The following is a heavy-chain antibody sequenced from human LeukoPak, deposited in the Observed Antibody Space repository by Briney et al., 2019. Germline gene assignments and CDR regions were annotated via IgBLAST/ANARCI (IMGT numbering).Heavy chain of an antibody. Sequence: PSETLSLNCAVYGGSFSGYYWSWIRQPPGKGLEWIGEINHSGSTNYNPSLKSRVTISVDTSKNQFSLKLSSVTAADTAVYYCARGGLMWHYYYGMDVWGQGTTVTVSS. J-gene: IGHJ6*02. D-gene: IGHD3-16*01. CDR3: ARGGLMWHYYYGMDV. CDR1: GGSFSGYY. CDR2: INHSGST. V-gene: IGHV4-34*01.